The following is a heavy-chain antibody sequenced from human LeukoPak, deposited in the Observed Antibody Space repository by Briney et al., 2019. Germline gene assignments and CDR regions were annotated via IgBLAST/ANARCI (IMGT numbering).Heavy chain of an antibody. CDR3: SSSTIFGVVIGVGDAFDI. Sequence: GGSLRLSCAASGFTFRSYSMTWVRQAPGKGLEWVSSISSSSSYIYYTDSVKGRFTISRDNAKNSLYLQMNSLRAEDTAVYYCSSSTIFGVVIGVGDAFDIWGQGTMVTVSS. J-gene: IGHJ3*02. D-gene: IGHD3-3*01. CDR1: GFTFRSYS. CDR2: ISSSSSYI. V-gene: IGHV3-21*06.